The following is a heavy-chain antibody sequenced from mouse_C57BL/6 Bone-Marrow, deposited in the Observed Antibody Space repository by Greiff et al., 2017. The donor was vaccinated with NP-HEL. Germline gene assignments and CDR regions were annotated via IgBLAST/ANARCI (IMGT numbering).Heavy chain of an antibody. CDR1: GFTFSSYA. V-gene: IGHV5-4*03. D-gene: IGHD1-1*01. J-gene: IGHJ4*01. CDR2: ISDGGSYT. CDR3: ARAKGITTVVMDY. Sequence: EVMLVESGGGLVKPGGSLKLSCAASGFTFSSYAMSWVRQTPEKRLEWVATISDGGSYTYYPDNVKGRFTISRDNAKNNLYLQMSHLKSEDTAMYYCARAKGITTVVMDYWGQGTSVTVSS.